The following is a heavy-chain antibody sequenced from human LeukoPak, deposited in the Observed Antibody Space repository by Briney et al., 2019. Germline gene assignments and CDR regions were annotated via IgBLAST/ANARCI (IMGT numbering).Heavy chain of an antibody. Sequence: GGSLRLSCAASGFTFSIYAMSWVRQAPGKGLEWVSAISVSGGTTYYTDSVKGRFTISRDNSKNTMYLQMNSLRAEDTAVYYCAKSITTTVVVFDAFDIWGQGTMVTVSS. V-gene: IGHV3-23*01. J-gene: IGHJ3*02. D-gene: IGHD3-22*01. CDR2: ISVSGGTT. CDR3: AKSITTTVVVFDAFDI. CDR1: GFTFSIYA.